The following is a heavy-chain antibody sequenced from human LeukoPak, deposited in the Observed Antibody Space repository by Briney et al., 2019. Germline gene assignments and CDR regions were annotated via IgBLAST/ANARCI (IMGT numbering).Heavy chain of an antibody. J-gene: IGHJ4*02. CDR3: ARESVVGDGYNSDY. V-gene: IGHV3-23*01. Sequence: GGSLRLSCSASGFTFTTYGMNWVRQAPGKGLEWVSGIGGSGTRTYYADSVKGRFTISRDNSKNTLYLQMNSLRAEDTAVYYCARESVVGDGYNSDYWGQGTLVTVSS. CDR2: IGGSGTRT. CDR1: GFTFTTYG. D-gene: IGHD5-24*01.